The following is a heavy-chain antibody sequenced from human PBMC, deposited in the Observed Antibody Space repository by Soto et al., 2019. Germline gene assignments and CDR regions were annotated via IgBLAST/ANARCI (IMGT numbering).Heavy chain of an antibody. V-gene: IGHV4-30-2*01. CDR1: GGSISSGGYS. D-gene: IGHD3-22*01. CDR3: ARVSGYYDSSGYFRSIWFDP. CDR2: IYHSGST. Sequence: SETLSLTCAVSGGSISSGGYSWSWIRQPPGKGLEWIGYIYHSGSTYYNPSLKSRVTISVDWSKNQFSLKLSSVTAADTAVYYCARVSGYYDSSGYFRSIWFDPWGQGTLVTVSS. J-gene: IGHJ5*02.